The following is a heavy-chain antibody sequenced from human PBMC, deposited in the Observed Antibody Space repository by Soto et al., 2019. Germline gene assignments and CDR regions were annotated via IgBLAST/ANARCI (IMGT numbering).Heavy chain of an antibody. D-gene: IGHD3-9*01. J-gene: IGHJ4*02. V-gene: IGHV3-74*01. CDR1: GFTFTTYW. Sequence: GGSLRLSCAVSGFTFTTYWMHWVRQAPGKGLVWVSRINSDGNSRDYADSVKGRFTISRDNAKNTVFLQMNGLRAEDTALYYCARVADAAGRYYIDYWGQGTLVTVSS. CDR3: ARVADAAGRYYIDY. CDR2: INSDGNSR.